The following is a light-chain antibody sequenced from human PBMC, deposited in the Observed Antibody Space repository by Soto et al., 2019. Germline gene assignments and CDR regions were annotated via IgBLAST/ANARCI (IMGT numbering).Light chain of an antibody. CDR3: QTWGTGTRV. CDR2: IDSDGSH. Sequence: QLVLTQSPSASASLGASVKLTCTLSSGHSSYAIAWHQQQPEKGPRYLMKIDSDGSHSKGDGIPDRFSGSSSGAERYLIISSLQYEDEADYCCQTWGTGTRVFGGGTKLTVL. CDR1: SGHSSYA. J-gene: IGLJ2*01. V-gene: IGLV4-69*01.